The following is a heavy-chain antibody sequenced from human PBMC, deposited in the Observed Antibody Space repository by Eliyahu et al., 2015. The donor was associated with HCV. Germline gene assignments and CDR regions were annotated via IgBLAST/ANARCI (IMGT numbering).Heavy chain of an antibody. Sequence: QVQLQESGPGLVKPSETLSLTCTVXGXSXSSYYWSWIRQPAGKGLEWIGRIYTSGSTNYNPSLKSRVTMSVDTSKNQFSLKLSSVTAADTAVYYCARGREIFGVVTYYFDYWGQGTLVTVSS. J-gene: IGHJ4*02. CDR2: IYTSGST. CDR1: GXSXSSYY. D-gene: IGHD3-3*01. CDR3: ARGREIFGVVTYYFDY. V-gene: IGHV4-4*07.